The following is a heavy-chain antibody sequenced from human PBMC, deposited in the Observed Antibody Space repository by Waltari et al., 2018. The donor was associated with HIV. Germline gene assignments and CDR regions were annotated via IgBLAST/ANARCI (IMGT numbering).Heavy chain of an antibody. CDR1: ASSLSRHA. Sequence: QVKLVESGGGAVKPGRSQRLPCAASASSLSRHAMHLVRKAPGEGLEWVAVISYDGSNKYYADSVKGRFTISRDNSKNTLYLQMNSLRAEDTAVYYCAEDYFVVVTAAGPFDPWGQGTLVTVSS. J-gene: IGHJ5*02. CDR2: ISYDGSNK. V-gene: IGHV3-30*18. CDR3: AEDYFVVVTAAGPFDP. D-gene: IGHD2-21*02.